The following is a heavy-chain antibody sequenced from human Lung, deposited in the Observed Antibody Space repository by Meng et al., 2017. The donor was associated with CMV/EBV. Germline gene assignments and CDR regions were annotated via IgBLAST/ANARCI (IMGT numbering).Heavy chain of an antibody. CDR1: GFNFNIYK. Sequence: GGSLRLXCAASGFNFNIYKMSWVRQAPGKGLEWVSYISMSGSTIYYADAVKGRFTIPRDNAKNSLYLQMNSLRVEDTALYYCARGEAARDFDSWGQGTLVTVSS. J-gene: IGHJ4*02. V-gene: IGHV3-48*03. CDR2: ISMSGSTI. D-gene: IGHD6-25*01. CDR3: ARGEAARDFDS.